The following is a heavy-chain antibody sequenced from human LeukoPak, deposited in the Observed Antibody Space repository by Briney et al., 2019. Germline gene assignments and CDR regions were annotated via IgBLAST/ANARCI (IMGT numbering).Heavy chain of an antibody. Sequence: ASVKVSCKASGYTFTSYGISWVRQAPGQGLEWMGWISGYKANTNYAQKFQGRVTMTTDTSTSTAYMELRSLRSDDTAVYYCARAEVWFGEGVDYWGQGTLVTVSS. CDR3: ARAEVWFGEGVDY. CDR2: ISGYKANT. CDR1: GYTFTSYG. V-gene: IGHV1-18*01. D-gene: IGHD3-10*01. J-gene: IGHJ4*02.